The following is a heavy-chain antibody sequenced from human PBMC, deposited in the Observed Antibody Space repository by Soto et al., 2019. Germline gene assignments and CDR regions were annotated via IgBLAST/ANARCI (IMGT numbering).Heavy chain of an antibody. CDR1: WGSIRSGGYY. D-gene: IGHD3-22*01. J-gene: IGHJ4*02. V-gene: IGHV4-30-4*01. CDR2: IYYSGST. CDR3: ARGWLLTKVFDY. Sequence: TSETMSLTCTVAWGSIRSGGYYWSWIRQPPGKGLEWIGYIYYSGSTYYNPSLKSRVTISVDTSKNQFSLKLSSVTAADTAVYYCARGWLLTKVFDYWGQGTLVTVSS.